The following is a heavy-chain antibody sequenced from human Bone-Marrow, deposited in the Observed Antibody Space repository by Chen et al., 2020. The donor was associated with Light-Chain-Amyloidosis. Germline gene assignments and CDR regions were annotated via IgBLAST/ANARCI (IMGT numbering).Heavy chain of an antibody. Sequence: QVQLVESGGGLVKPGGSLRLSCAASGFTFSDYYMRWIRQAPGKGLEWVSYISSRGSTISDAEPVKGRFTISRDNAKNSLYLQMNRLRAEDTAVYYCARERPRSCYVSSGYYDYWGQGTLVTVSS. J-gene: IGHJ4*02. D-gene: IGHD3-22*01. V-gene: IGHV3-11*04. CDR3: ARERPRSCYVSSGYYDY. CDR2: ISSRGSTI. CDR1: GFTFSDYY.